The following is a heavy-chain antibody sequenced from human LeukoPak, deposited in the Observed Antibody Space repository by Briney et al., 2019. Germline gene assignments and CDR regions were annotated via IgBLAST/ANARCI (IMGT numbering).Heavy chain of an antibody. D-gene: IGHD6-6*01. Sequence: SETLSLTCTVSGDSISSYYWSRIRQPPGKGLEWIGYIYTSGGTDYIPSLKGRVTISIDTSKNQFSLKLSSVTAADSAVYYCARLTRLSTSPDRYYLDYWGQGTLVTVSS. CDR2: IYTSGGT. V-gene: IGHV4-4*09. CDR3: ARLTRLSTSPDRYYLDY. J-gene: IGHJ4*02. CDR1: GDSISSYY.